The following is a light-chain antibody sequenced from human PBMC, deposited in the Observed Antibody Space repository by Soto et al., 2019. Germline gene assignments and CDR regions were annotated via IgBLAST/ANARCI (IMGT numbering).Light chain of an antibody. CDR2: DVS. V-gene: IGLV2-14*01. CDR1: SSDVGGYNY. Sequence: QSALTQPASVSGSPGQSITISCTGTSSDVGGYNYVSWYLQHPGKAPKLMIYDVSNRPSGVSNRFSCSKSGNTASLTISGLEAEDEADYYCSSYTSSLVVFRGGTKLTVL. CDR3: SSYTSSLVV. J-gene: IGLJ2*01.